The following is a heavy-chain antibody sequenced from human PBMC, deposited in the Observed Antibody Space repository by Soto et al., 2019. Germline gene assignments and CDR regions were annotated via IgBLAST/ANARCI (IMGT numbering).Heavy chain of an antibody. Sequence: TGGALRLSCAASGFTLSSYGMHWVRQAPGKGLEWVAVISYDGSNKYYADSVKGRFTISRDNSKNTLYLQMNSLRAEDTAVYYCANTWHNYGDYLIDYWGQGTLVTVSS. CDR1: GFTLSSYG. CDR2: ISYDGSNK. J-gene: IGHJ4*02. CDR3: ANTWHNYGDYLIDY. V-gene: IGHV3-30*18. D-gene: IGHD4-17*01.